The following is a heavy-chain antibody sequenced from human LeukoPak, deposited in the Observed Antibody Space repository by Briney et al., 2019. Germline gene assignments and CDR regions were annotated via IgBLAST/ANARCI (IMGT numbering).Heavy chain of an antibody. Sequence: GGSLRLSCAASGFTFSSYEMNWVRQAPGKGLEWVSYISSSGSTIYYADSVKGRFTISRDNAKNSLYLQMNSLRAEDTAVYYCARNPLYGYKGYFYYYTDVWGKGTTVTVSS. D-gene: IGHD5/OR15-5a*01. V-gene: IGHV3-48*03. CDR3: ARNPLYGYKGYFYYYTDV. J-gene: IGHJ6*03. CDR1: GFTFSSYE. CDR2: ISSSGSTI.